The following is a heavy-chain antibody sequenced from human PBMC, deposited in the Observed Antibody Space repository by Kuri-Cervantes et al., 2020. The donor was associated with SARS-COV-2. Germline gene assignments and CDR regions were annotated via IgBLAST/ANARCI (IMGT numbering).Heavy chain of an antibody. V-gene: IGHV3-15*01. Sequence: GGSLRLSCAASGFTFSNAWMSWVRQAPGKGLEWVGRIKSKTDGGTTDYAAPVKGRFTISRDDSKNTLYLQMNSLKTEDTAVYYCTTVHEQQLAYYYYYYGMDVWGQGTTVTVSS. CDR2: IKSKTDGGTT. J-gene: IGHJ6*02. D-gene: IGHD6-13*01. CDR3: TTVHEQQLAYYYYYYGMDV. CDR1: GFTFSNAW.